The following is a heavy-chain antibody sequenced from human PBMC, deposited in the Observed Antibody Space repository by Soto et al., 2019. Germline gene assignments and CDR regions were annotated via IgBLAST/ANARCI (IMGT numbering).Heavy chain of an antibody. CDR2: INPNSGGT. J-gene: IGHJ6*03. Sequence: ASVKVSCKASGYTFTGYYMHWVRQAPGQGLEWMGWINPNSGGTNYAQKFQGWVTMTRDTSISTAYMELSRLRSDDTAVYYCARGNRELGWRSEEYSSPVGLYYYYMDVWGKGTTVTVSS. CDR3: ARGNRELGWRSEEYSSPVGLYYYYMDV. V-gene: IGHV1-2*04. CDR1: GYTFTGYY. D-gene: IGHD6-6*01.